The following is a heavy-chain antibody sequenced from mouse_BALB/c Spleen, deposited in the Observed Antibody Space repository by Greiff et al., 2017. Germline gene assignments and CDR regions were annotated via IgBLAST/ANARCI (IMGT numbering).Heavy chain of an antibody. J-gene: IGHJ2*01. V-gene: IGHV5-4*02. CDR1: GFTFSDYY. D-gene: IGHD1-1*02. Sequence: EVHLVESGGGLVKPGGSLKLSCAASGFTFSDYYMYWVRQTPEKRLEWVATISDGGSYTYYPDSVKGRFTISRDNAKNNLYLQMSSLKSEDTAMYYCARGEWSYYFDYWGQGTTLTVSS. CDR2: ISDGGSYT. CDR3: ARGEWSYYFDY.